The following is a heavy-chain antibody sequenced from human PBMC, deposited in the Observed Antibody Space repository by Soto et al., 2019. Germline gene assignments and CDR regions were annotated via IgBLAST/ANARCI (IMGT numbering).Heavy chain of an antibody. V-gene: IGHV4-30-4*01. J-gene: IGHJ4*02. D-gene: IGHD3-22*01. CDR3: AREPRYYDSSGYYTRPVDY. Sequence: QVQLQESGPGLVKPSQTLSLTCTVSGGSISSGDYYWSWIRQPPGKGLEWIGYIYYSGSTYYNPSLKSRVIISVDTSKNQFSLKLSSVTAADTAVYYCAREPRYYDSSGYYTRPVDYWGQGTLVTVSS. CDR1: GGSISSGDYY. CDR2: IYYSGST.